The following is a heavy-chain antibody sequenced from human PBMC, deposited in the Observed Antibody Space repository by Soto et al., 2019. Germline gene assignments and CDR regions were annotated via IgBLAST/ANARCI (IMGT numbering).Heavy chain of an antibody. CDR1: EFAFSTYW. V-gene: IGHV3-7*01. Sequence: GGSLRLSCAASEFAFSTYWMSWVRQAPGKGLEWVATISKNSSTKHYVDSVKGRFTISRDNAKNSLYLQMNSLRDEDTAVYYCAREWLRYAFDIWGQGTMVTVSS. D-gene: IGHD5-12*01. CDR3: AREWLRYAFDI. CDR2: ISKNSSTK. J-gene: IGHJ3*02.